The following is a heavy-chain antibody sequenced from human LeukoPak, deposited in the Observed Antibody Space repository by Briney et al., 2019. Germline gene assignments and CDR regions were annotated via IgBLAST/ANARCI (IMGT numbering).Heavy chain of an antibody. CDR2: IYCDGSMQ. V-gene: IGHV3-33*08. D-gene: IGHD5-12*01. Sequence: GVSLRLSCAASEFTFSTYGMHWVRQAPGKGLEWVAVIYCDGSMQYYADSARGRFTISRNNAKNSLYLQMNSLRIEDTAVYYCARAQWRRPDYWGQGTLVTVCS. CDR3: ARAQWRRPDY. J-gene: IGHJ4*02. CDR1: EFTFSTYG.